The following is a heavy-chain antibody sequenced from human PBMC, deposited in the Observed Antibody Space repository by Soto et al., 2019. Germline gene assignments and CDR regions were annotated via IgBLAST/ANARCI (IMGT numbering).Heavy chain of an antibody. V-gene: IGHV4-34*01. CDR1: AGTFSGYY. J-gene: IGHJ5*02. D-gene: IGHD3-10*01. Sequence: PETLPLPNAVSAGTFSGYYRRWIRQLPGKRMEWIGEFNHSGSPNYNPSLKSRVTISVDTSKNQFSLKLSSVTAADTAVYYCARGRLTYYGSGAGGFDPWGQGTLVTVS. CDR3: ARGRLTYYGSGAGGFDP. CDR2: FNHSGSP.